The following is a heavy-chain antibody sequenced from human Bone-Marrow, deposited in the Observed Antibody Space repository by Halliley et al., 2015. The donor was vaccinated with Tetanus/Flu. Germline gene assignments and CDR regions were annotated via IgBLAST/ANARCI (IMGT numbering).Heavy chain of an antibody. CDR2: INHSGTT. D-gene: IGHD3-16*01. Sequence: TLSLTCAVYGGSFSGYYWNWIRQPPGKGLEWIGEINHSGTTNSNPSLTSRVTISVDTSKNQVSLNQRSVTAADTAMYYCARGRARGVTFYFNLGTSGGWFDPWGQGTLVTVSS. CDR1: GGSFSGYY. CDR3: ARGRARGVTFYFNLGTSGGWFDP. V-gene: IGHV4-34*01. J-gene: IGHJ5*02.